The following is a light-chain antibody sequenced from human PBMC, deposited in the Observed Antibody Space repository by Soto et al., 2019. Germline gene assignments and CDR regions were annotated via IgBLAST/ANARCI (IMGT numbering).Light chain of an antibody. CDR3: QQYNNWPRT. V-gene: IGKV3-15*01. J-gene: IGKJ1*01. CDR1: QSVSIN. Sequence: DIGMTQARATLSVSPGERATLSCRASQSVSINLAWYQQKPGQAPRLLIYGASSRATGIPARFSGSGSGTEFTLTISSMQSEDSAVYFCQQYNNWPRTFGQVTIVDIK. CDR2: GAS.